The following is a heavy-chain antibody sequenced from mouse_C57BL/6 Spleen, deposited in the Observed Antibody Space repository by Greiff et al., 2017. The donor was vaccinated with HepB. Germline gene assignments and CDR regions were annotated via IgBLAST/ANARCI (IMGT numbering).Heavy chain of an antibody. CDR1: GYAFSSSG. Sequence: VQLQQSGPELVKPGASVKISCKASGYAFSSSGMNWVKQRPGKGREWIGRIYTGDGDTNYNGKFKGKATLTADKSFSTAYMQLSSLTSEDSAVYVCARGKGDYFDYWGQGTTLTVSS. CDR2: IYTGDGDT. CDR3: ARGKGDYFDY. V-gene: IGHV1-82*01. D-gene: IGHD1-3*01. J-gene: IGHJ2*01.